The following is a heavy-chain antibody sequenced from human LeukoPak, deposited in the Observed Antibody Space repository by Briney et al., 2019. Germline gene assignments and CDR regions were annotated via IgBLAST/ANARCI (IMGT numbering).Heavy chain of an antibody. V-gene: IGHV3-23*01. CDR3: ANGDYVWGSYRY. J-gene: IGHJ4*02. Sequence: GGSLRLSCAASGFTFSSYAMSWVRQAPGKGLEWVSAISGSGGSTYYADSVKGRSTISRDNSKNTLYLQMNSLRAEDTAVYYCANGDYVWGSYRYWGQGTLVTVSS. D-gene: IGHD3-16*02. CDR1: GFTFSSYA. CDR2: ISGSGGST.